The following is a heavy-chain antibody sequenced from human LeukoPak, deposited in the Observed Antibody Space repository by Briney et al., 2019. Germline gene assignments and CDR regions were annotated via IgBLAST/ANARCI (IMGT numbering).Heavy chain of an antibody. V-gene: IGHV1-2*02. CDR1: GYTFTGYY. J-gene: IGHJ5*02. D-gene: IGHD3-3*01. CDR2: INPNSGGT. CDR3: ARANYDFWSGYYTRGWFDP. Sequence: ASVKVSCKASGYTFTGYYMHWVRQAPGQGLEWMGWINPNSGGTNYAQKFQGRVTMTRDTSISTAYMELSRLRSDYTAVYYCARANYDFWSGYYTRGWFDPWGQGTLVTVSS.